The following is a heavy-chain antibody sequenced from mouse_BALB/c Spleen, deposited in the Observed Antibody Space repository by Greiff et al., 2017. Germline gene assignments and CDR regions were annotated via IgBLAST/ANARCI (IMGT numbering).Heavy chain of an antibody. CDR3: ARKIISSSYWYFDV. Sequence: QVQLQQSGPGLVQPSQSLSITCTVSGFSLTSYGVHWVRQSPGKGLEWLGVIWSGGSTDYNAAFISRLSISKDNSKSQVFFKMNSLQADDTAIYYCARKIISSSYWYFDVWGAGTTVTVSS. CDR2: IWSGGST. D-gene: IGHD1-1*01. CDR1: GFSLTSYG. V-gene: IGHV2-4-1*01. J-gene: IGHJ1*01.